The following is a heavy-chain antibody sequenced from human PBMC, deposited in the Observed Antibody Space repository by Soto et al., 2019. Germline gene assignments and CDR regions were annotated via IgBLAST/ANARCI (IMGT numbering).Heavy chain of an antibody. CDR1: GDSVSSPYY. CDR3: ARSAGWYAVHS. J-gene: IGHJ4*02. CDR2: VFHTGTT. D-gene: IGHD6-19*01. V-gene: IGHV4-4*02. Sequence: QVQLQESGPGLVKPSGTLSLTCAVSGDSVSSPYYWCWVRQPPGKGLEWIGEVFHTGTTSYNPSLRSRVTISMDTTSNQFSLDLRSVTAADTAVYSCARSAGWYAVHSWGPGTLVIVSS.